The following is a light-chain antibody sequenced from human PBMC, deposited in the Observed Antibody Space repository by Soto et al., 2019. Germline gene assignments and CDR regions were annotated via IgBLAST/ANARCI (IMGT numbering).Light chain of an antibody. CDR2: RTS. CDR1: KRFSSSY. J-gene: IGKJ2*01. Sequence: IVLTNSPGPLSFSSGERVPLSCRAIKRFSSSYFAWYQQKPGQPPRLFIYRTSSMVTGVPDRFSGSGSGTDFTLTISSLEPDDFAVYFCQQYGSSPYTFGQGTKLEIK. V-gene: IGKV3-20*01. CDR3: QQYGSSPYT.